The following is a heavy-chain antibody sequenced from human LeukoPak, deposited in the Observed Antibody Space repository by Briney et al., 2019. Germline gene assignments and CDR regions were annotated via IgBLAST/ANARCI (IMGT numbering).Heavy chain of an antibody. CDR1: GFTFNTYG. D-gene: IGHD2-21*02. CDR3: AKPPDYEIVVVTASGY. Sequence: GGSLRLSCAASGFTFNTYGMHWVRQAPGKGLEWVAFIRYDGSSKYYADSVKGRFTISRDNSKNTLYLQMNSLRAEDTAVYYRAKPPDYEIVVVTASGYWGQGTLVTVSS. J-gene: IGHJ4*02. CDR2: IRYDGSSK. V-gene: IGHV3-30*02.